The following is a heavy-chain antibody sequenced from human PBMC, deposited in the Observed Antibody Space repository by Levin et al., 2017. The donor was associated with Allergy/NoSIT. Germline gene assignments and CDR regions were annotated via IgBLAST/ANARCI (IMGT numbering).Heavy chain of an antibody. Sequence: PGGSLRLSCAASGFTFSSYGMHWLRQAPGKGLEWVAVISSDGNKKYYADSVKGRFTISRDNSKKTLDLQMNSLRGEDTAVYYCAKEMMAGTTADYWGQGTLVTVSP. D-gene: IGHD1-26*01. CDR1: GFTFSSYG. CDR2: ISSDGNKK. V-gene: IGHV3-30*18. J-gene: IGHJ4*02. CDR3: AKEMMAGTTADY.